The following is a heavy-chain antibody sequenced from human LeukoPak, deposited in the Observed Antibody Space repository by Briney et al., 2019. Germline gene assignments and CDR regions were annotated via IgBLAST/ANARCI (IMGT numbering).Heavy chain of an antibody. V-gene: IGHV6-1*01. D-gene: IGHD5-24*01. CDR2: TYYRSKWYN. CDR1: GDSVSGNSTA. CDR3: ARGGQGDGYSADEAFDI. J-gene: IGHJ3*02. Sequence: SQTLSLTCAISGDSVSGNSTAYNWIRQSPSRGLEWLGRTYYRSKWYNDYAVSVKSRIIINPDTSKNQLSLQLKSVTPEDTAVYYCARGGQGDGYSADEAFDIWGQGTMVTVSS.